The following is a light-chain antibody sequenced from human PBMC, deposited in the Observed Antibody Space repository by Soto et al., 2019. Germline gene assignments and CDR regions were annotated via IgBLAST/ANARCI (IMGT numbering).Light chain of an antibody. Sequence: ESVLTQSPATLSLSRGERATLSXRASHSVITYLSWYQQKPGXAPRXXXDNXSNRATGSPARLSGSGSGTDFTLTINSLDPDYFAVYYCQQRDSGPSTFGQGTRLDI. CDR3: QQRDSGPST. CDR1: HSVITY. V-gene: IGKV3-11*01. J-gene: IGKJ5*01. CDR2: NXS.